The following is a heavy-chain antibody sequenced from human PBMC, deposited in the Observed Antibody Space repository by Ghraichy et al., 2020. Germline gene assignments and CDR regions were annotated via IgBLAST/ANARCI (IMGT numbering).Heavy chain of an antibody. Sequence: GGSLRLSCAASGFTVSSNYMSWVRQAPGKGLEWVSVIYSGGSTYYADSVKGRFTISRDNSKNTLYLQMNSLRAEDTAVYYCAREHDYGDYLGLDYYYYYGMDVWGQGTTVTVSS. CDR2: IYSGGST. CDR3: AREHDYGDYLGLDYYYYYGMDV. CDR1: GFTVSSNY. J-gene: IGHJ6*02. D-gene: IGHD4-17*01. V-gene: IGHV3-53*01.